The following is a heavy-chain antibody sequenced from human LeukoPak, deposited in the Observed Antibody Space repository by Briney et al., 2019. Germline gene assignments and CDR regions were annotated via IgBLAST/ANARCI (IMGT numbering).Heavy chain of an antibody. CDR3: ARVSPVVAASDWDGDY. Sequence: GASVKVSCKASGYTFTGYYMHWVRQAPGQGLEWMGWINPNSGGTNYAQKFQGRVTMTRDTSISTAYMELSRLRSDDTAVYYCARVSPVVAASDWDGDYWGQGTLVTVSS. J-gene: IGHJ4*02. CDR2: INPNSGGT. V-gene: IGHV1-2*02. CDR1: GYTFTGYY. D-gene: IGHD2-15*01.